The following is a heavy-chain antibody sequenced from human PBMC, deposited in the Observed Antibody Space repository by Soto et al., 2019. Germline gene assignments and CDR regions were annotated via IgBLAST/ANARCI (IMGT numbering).Heavy chain of an antibody. Sequence: ASVKVSCKAPGYTFSSYDLNWVRQATGQGLEWMGWMNPNNGNTGYAQKFQGRVTMTRNTSISTAYMELSSLRSDDTAVYYCASWHLREHAYDVWGQGTTVTVSS. CDR3: ASWHLREHAYDV. V-gene: IGHV1-8*01. CDR1: GYTFSSYD. J-gene: IGHJ3*01. D-gene: IGHD4-17*01. CDR2: MNPNNGNT.